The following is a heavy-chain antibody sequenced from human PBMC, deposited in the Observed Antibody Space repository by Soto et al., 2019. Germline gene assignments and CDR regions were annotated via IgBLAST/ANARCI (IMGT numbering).Heavy chain of an antibody. D-gene: IGHD6-13*01. Sequence: QVQLQESGPGLVKPSQTLSLICTVSGGSINSGGYYWSWIRQHPGKGLEWIGYIYYSGSTYYNPFLRSRATISAGASNNQFSLQLRSVTAADTAVDFCARANRQSGYSSSWVFDSWGQGTLVNVSS. J-gene: IGHJ4*02. CDR3: ARANRQSGYSSSWVFDS. V-gene: IGHV4-31*03. CDR2: IYYSGST. CDR1: GGSINSGGYY.